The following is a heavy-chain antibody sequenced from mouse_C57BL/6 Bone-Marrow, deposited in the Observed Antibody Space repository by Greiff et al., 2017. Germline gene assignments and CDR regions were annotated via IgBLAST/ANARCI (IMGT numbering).Heavy chain of an antibody. CDR2: IRNKANNHAT. Sequence: EVKLEESGGGLVQPGGSMKLSCAASGFTFRDAWMDWVRQSPEKGLEWVAEIRNKANNHATYYVESGKGRFTFSRDDSKSSVYLQMNSVRAEDTGIYYCTGGGYYEAWVAYWGQETLVTVSA. CDR1: GFTFRDAW. J-gene: IGHJ3*01. V-gene: IGHV6-6*01. D-gene: IGHD2-3*01. CDR3: TGGGYYEAWVAY.